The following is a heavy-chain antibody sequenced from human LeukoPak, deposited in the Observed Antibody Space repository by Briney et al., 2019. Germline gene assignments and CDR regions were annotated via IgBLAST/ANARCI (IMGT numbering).Heavy chain of an antibody. CDR2: LSDSGGST. V-gene: IGHV3-23*01. CDR3: AKDGSIVGATFYYYYYMDV. J-gene: IGHJ6*03. Sequence: GGSLRLSCAASGFTFSSCGMSWVRQAPGKGLEWVSALSDSGGSTFYADSVKGRFTISRDNSKNSLYLQMNSLRAEDTALYYCAKDGSIVGATFYYYYYMDVWGKGTTVTVSS. CDR1: GFTFSSCG. D-gene: IGHD1-26*01.